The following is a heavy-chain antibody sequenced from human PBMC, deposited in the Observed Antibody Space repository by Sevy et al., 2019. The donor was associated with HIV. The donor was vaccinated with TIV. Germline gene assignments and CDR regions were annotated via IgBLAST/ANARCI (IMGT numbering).Heavy chain of an antibody. CDR3: VRAGGLRLGELSSGPDY. V-gene: IGHV3-30*03. CDR1: GFNFNTYG. Sequence: GGSLRLSCTASGFNFNTYGMHWVRQAPGKGLAWLAIISYDGNKYYADSVEGRFTISRDNSRDTLNLEMNSLELEDTAMFHCVRAGGLRLGELSSGPDYWGPGTLFTVSS. D-gene: IGHD3-16*02. CDR2: ISYDGNK. J-gene: IGHJ4*02.